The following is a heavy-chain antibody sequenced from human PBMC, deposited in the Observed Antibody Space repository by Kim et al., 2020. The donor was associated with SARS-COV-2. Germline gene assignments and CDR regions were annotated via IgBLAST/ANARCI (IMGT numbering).Heavy chain of an antibody. CDR3: ARGTHIVVVPAAIRHRAVDI. Sequence: SETLSLTCAVYGGSFSGYYWSWIRQPPGKGLEWIGEINHSGSTNYNPSLKSRVTISVDTSKNQFSLKLSSVTAADTAVYYCARGTHIVVVPAAIRHRAVDIWGQETMVTVSS. D-gene: IGHD2-2*01. CDR2: INHSGST. V-gene: IGHV4-34*01. CDR1: GGSFSGYY. J-gene: IGHJ3*02.